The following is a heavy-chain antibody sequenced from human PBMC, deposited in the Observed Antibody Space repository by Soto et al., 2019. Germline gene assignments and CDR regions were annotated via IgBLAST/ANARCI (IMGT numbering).Heavy chain of an antibody. V-gene: IGHV4-34*01. D-gene: IGHD2-15*01. CDR2: INHSGST. J-gene: IGHJ6*04. Sequence: SETLSLTCAVYGGSFSGYYWSWIRQPPGKGLEWIGEINHSGSTNYNPSLKSRVTISVDTSKNQFSLKLSSVTAADTAVYYCARDDVLCDGGRCYGVPLDVWGKGTTVTVSS. CDR3: ARDDVLCDGGRCYGVPLDV. CDR1: GGSFSGYY.